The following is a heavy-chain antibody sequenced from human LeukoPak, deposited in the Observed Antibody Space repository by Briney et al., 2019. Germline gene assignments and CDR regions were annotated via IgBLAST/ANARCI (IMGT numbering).Heavy chain of an antibody. D-gene: IGHD3-22*01. CDR3: ARGSINYYDSSGIDY. J-gene: IGHJ4*02. V-gene: IGHV1-46*01. Sequence: ASVKVSCKASGYTFTSYYMHWVQQAPGQGLEWMGIINPSGGSTSYAQKFQGRVTMTRDTSTSTAYMELSSLRSEDTAVYYCARGSINYYDSSGIDYWGQGTLVTVSS. CDR1: GYTFTSYY. CDR2: INPSGGST.